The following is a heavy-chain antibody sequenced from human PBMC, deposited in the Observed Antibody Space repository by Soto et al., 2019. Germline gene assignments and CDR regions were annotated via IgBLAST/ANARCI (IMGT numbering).Heavy chain of an antibody. CDR2: ISGSGGST. CDR1: GFTFSSYA. D-gene: IGHD3-10*01. CDR3: AKVPDRFGDTPHFDY. Sequence: GGSLRLSCAASGFTFSSYATSWVRQAPGKGLEWVSAISGSGGSTYYADSVKGRFTISRDNSKNTLYLQMNSLRAEDTAVYYCAKVPDRFGDTPHFDYWGQGTLVTVSS. J-gene: IGHJ4*02. V-gene: IGHV3-23*01.